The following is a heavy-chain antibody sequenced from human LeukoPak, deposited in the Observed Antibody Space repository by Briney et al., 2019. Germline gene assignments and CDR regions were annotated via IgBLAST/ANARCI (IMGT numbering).Heavy chain of an antibody. D-gene: IGHD7-27*01. CDR1: GGSISSSSYY. CDR3: ARAGATGDPIDY. V-gene: IGHV4-39*07. Sequence: SETLSLTCTVSGGSISSSSYYWGWIRQPPGKGLEWIGSIYYSGSTYYNPSLKSRVTISVDTSKNQFSLKLSSVTAADTAVYYCARAGATGDPIDYWGQGTLVTVSS. J-gene: IGHJ4*02. CDR2: IYYSGST.